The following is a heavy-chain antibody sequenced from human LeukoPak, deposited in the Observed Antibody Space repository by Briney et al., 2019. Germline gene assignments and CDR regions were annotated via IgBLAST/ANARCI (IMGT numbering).Heavy chain of an antibody. CDR3: ARGDLDNWFDP. V-gene: IGHV4-39*07. Sequence: SETLSLTCTVSGGSISSSSYYWGWIRQPPGKGLDWIGSIYYRGSTYYNPSLKSRVTISLDTSKNQFSLKLTSVTAADTAVYHCARGDLDNWFDPWGQGTLVTVSS. J-gene: IGHJ5*02. CDR2: IYYRGST. D-gene: IGHD2-21*02. CDR1: GGSISSSSYY.